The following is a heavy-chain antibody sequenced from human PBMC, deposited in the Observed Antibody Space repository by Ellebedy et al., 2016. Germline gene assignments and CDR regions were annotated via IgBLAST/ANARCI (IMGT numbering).Heavy chain of an antibody. CDR1: GGSISSYY. J-gene: IGHJ3*02. D-gene: IGHD6-19*01. V-gene: IGHV4-59*01. CDR3: ARMMYSSGWPYAFDI. CDR2: IYYSGST. Sequence: SETLSLTCTVSGGSISSYYWSWIRQPPGKGLEWIGYIYYSGSTNYNPSLKSRVTISVDTSKNQFSLKLSSVTAADTAVYYCARMMYSSGWPYAFDIWGQGTMVTVSS.